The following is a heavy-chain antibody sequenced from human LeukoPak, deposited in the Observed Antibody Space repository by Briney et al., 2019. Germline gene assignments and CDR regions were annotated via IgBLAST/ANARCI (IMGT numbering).Heavy chain of an antibody. D-gene: IGHD2-8*01. Sequence: GGSLRLSCVASGFTFSSYWMQWVRQVPGKGLVWVSRLNGDGTNIIYADSVKGRFTISRDNAENTLYLQMNSLRAEDTALYYCARSQSGVFDVWGQGTMVTVSS. CDR2: LNGDGTNI. CDR3: ARSQSGVFDV. V-gene: IGHV3-74*01. CDR1: GFTFSSYW. J-gene: IGHJ3*01.